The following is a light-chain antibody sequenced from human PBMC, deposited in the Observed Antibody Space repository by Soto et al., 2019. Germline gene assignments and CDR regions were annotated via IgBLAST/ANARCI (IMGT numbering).Light chain of an antibody. CDR2: VNSDGSH. V-gene: IGLV4-69*01. Sequence: QSVLTQSPSASASLGASVKLTCTLNSGHSYYAIAWHQQQPEQGPRFLMKVNSDGSHTKGDGIPDRFSGSSSGAERYLTISSLQSEDEADYYCQTGGTGMVFGGGTQLTVL. CDR3: QTGGTGMV. CDR1: SGHSYYA. J-gene: IGLJ2*01.